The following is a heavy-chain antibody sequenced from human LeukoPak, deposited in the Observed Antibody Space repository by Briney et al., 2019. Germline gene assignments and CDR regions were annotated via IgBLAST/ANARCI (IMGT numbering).Heavy chain of an antibody. J-gene: IGHJ4*02. CDR3: SKGGGTYPNDYFDS. CDR1: GFTFSNYA. CDR2: ISGSGGST. V-gene: IGHV3-23*01. Sequence: RGSLRPSSAASGFTFSNYAMSWVRQAPGKGLEWVSAISGSGGSTYYADSVKGRFTISRDNSKNTVYVQMNSLRAEDTAVYYCSKGGGTYPNDYFDSWGQGTSPTVSS.